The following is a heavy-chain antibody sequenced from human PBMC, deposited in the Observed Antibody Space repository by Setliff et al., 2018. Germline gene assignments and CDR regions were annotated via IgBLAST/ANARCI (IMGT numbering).Heavy chain of an antibody. CDR1: GGSISSYY. J-gene: IGHJ6*03. V-gene: IGHV4-4*07. D-gene: IGHD6-13*01. CDR2: IYTSGST. Sequence: KPSETLSLTCTVSGGSISSYYWSWIRQPAGKGLEWIGRIYTSGSTNYNPSLKSRVTMSVDTSKNQFSLKLSSVTAADTAVYYCARAGGGSSFTAYYNYYYMDVWGKGTTVTVSS. CDR3: ARAGGGSSFTAYYNYYYMDV.